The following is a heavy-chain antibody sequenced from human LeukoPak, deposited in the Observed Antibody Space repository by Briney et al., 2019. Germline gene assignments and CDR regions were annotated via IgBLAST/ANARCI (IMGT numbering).Heavy chain of an antibody. V-gene: IGHV4-4*09. D-gene: IGHD7-27*01. CDR2: IYTSGST. Sequence: SETLSLTCTVSGGSLNNYYWSWIRQTPGMGLEWIGYIYTSGSTKFNPSLKSRVTISVDTSKNQFSLNLSSVTAADTAVYYCARHWGSDWYFDLWGRGTLVTVSS. CDR1: GGSLNNYY. J-gene: IGHJ2*01. CDR3: ARHWGSDWYFDL.